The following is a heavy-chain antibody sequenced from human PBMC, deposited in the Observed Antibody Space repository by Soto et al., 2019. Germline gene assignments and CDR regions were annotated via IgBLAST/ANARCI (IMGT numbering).Heavy chain of an antibody. D-gene: IGHD2-8*01. CDR1: GFTFSSYA. CDR3: AKVVYAMPESYYYYYGMDV. CDR2: ISGSGGST. Sequence: GGSLRLSCAASGFTFSSYAMSWVRQAPGKGLEWVSAISGSGGSTYYADSVKGRFTISRDNSKNTLYLQMNSLRAEDTAVYYCAKVVYAMPESYYYYYGMDVWGQGTTVTVSS. V-gene: IGHV3-23*01. J-gene: IGHJ6*02.